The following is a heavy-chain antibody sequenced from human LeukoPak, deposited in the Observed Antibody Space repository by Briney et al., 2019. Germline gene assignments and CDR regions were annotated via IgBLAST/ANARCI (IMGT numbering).Heavy chain of an antibody. Sequence: GASVKVSCKASGYTFTSYDINWVRQATGQGLEWMGWMNPNSGYSGYAQKFQARVTMARNTSISTAYMELSNLRFEDTAVYYCARSKTGSLGNWFDLWGQGTLVTVSS. CDR3: ARSKTGSLGNWFDL. V-gene: IGHV1-8*01. J-gene: IGHJ5*02. CDR2: MNPNSGYS. CDR1: GYTFTSYD. D-gene: IGHD1-1*01.